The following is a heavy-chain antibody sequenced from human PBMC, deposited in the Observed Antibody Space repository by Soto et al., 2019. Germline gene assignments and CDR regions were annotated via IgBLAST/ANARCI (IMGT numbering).Heavy chain of an antibody. CDR3: AREGLAYYYGSESSYLAY. CDR2: IIPILGIA. Sequence: QVQLVQSGAEVKKPGSSVKVSCKASGGTFSSYTISWVRQAPVQGLEWVGRIIPILGIANYAQKFQGRVTIPANNSTNTAYMELSSLRSEDTAVYYCAREGLAYYYGSESSYLAYWGQGTLVTVSS. D-gene: IGHD3-10*01. CDR1: GGTFSSYT. V-gene: IGHV1-69*08. J-gene: IGHJ4*02.